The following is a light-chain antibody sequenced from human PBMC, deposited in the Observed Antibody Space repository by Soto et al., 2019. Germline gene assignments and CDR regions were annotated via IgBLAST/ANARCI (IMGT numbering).Light chain of an antibody. Sequence: EIVLTQSPGTLSVSPGERATLSCRASQSVSSTYLVWYQQKPGQAPRLLIYGASSRATGIPDRFSGSGSGTDFTLTISRLEPEDFAVYYCQQFGGSSWTFGQGTKVEIK. CDR2: GAS. V-gene: IGKV3-20*01. CDR3: QQFGGSSWT. CDR1: QSVSSTY. J-gene: IGKJ1*01.